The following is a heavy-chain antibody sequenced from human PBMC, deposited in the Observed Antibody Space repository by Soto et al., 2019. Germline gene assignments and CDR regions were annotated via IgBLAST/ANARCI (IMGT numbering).Heavy chain of an antibody. CDR2: INAGNGNT. V-gene: IGHV1-3*01. CDR1: GYTFTSYA. Sequence: QVQLVQSGAEVKKPGASVKVSCKASGYTFTSYAMHWVRQAPGQRLEWMGWINAGNGNTKYSQKFQGRVTITRDTPASTAYMELSSLRSEDTAVYYCARDHINEWELPSLFDYWGQGTLVTVSS. D-gene: IGHD1-26*01. J-gene: IGHJ4*02. CDR3: ARDHINEWELPSLFDY.